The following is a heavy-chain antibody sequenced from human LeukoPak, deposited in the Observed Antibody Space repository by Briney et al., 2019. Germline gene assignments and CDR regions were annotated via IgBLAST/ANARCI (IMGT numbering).Heavy chain of an antibody. Sequence: SETLSLTCAVYGGSFSGYYWSWVRQPPGKGLEWIGEINDSGSTNYNPSLMSRVTISVDTSKNQFSLKLSSVTAADTAVYYCAILTTRSGCDYWGQGTLVTVSS. CDR3: AILTTRSGCDY. J-gene: IGHJ4*02. CDR2: INDSGST. V-gene: IGHV4-34*01. D-gene: IGHD3-22*01. CDR1: GGSFSGYY.